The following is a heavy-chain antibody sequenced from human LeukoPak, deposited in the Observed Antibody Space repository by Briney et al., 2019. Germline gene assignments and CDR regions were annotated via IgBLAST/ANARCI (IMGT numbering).Heavy chain of an antibody. CDR3: ARGYGSGSFFVY. V-gene: IGHV3-53*01. D-gene: IGHD3-10*01. CDR2: IYSGGST. Sequence: GGSLRLSCAASGFTVSSNYMSWVRQAPGKGLEWVSTIYSGGSTYYADSVKGRFTISRDTSKNTLYLQMNSLRAEDTAVYYCARGYGSGSFFVYWGQGTLVTVSS. J-gene: IGHJ4*02. CDR1: GFTVSSNY.